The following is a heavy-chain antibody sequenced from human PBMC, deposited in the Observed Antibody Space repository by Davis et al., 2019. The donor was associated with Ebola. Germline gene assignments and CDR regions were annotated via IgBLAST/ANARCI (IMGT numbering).Heavy chain of an antibody. CDR3: ARGLLWFGELGNSYYFDC. CDR2: YYYTGST. V-gene: IGHV4-30-4*07. D-gene: IGHD3-10*01. CDR1: GGFVSSGGYS. Sequence: SETLSLTCAVSGGFVSSGGYSWSWIRQPPGKGLEWIGYYYYTGSTYYNPSLKSRVTISVDRSKNQFSLKLSSVTAADTAVYYCARGLLWFGELGNSYYFDCWGQGTLVTVSS. J-gene: IGHJ4*02.